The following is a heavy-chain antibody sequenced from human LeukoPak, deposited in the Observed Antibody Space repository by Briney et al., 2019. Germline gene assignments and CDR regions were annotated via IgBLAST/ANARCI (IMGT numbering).Heavy chain of an antibody. V-gene: IGHV5-51*01. J-gene: IGHJ4*02. CDR3: ARLSGKVDF. CDR1: GFRFTNNF. CDR2: IYPGDSDT. D-gene: IGHD3-3*01. Sequence: GESLKISCVGSGFRFTNNFIGWARQMPGKGLEWMGIIYPGDSDTRYSPSFQGQVTISVDKSMSTTYLQWNSLQASDTAIYYCARLSGKVDFWGQGTLVTVSS.